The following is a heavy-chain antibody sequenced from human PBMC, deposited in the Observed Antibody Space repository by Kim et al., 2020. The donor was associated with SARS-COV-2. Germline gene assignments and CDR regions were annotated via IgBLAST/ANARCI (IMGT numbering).Heavy chain of an antibody. J-gene: IGHJ6*02. D-gene: IGHD3-10*01. Sequence: SETLSLTCTVSGESINSGGSYWAWIRQHPEKGLEWIGYVYYTGSSHCNPYLKSRVIISVDTSKNQFPLKMTSVTAADTAVYYCAGHESYNSGNYAYGMDVWGQGTTVTVSS. CDR2: VYYTGSS. CDR1: GESINSGGSY. V-gene: IGHV4-31*03. CDR3: AGHESYNSGNYAYGMDV.